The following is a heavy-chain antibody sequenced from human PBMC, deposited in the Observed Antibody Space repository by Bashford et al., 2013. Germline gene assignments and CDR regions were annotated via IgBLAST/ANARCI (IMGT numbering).Heavy chain of an antibody. J-gene: IGHJ6*02. CDR2: ITADSGNT. CDR1: GYSINTYG. V-gene: IGHV1-18*01. D-gene: IGHD5-18*01. CDR3: ARLPNSYDFNYYYYYGMTS. Sequence: ASVKVSCEASGYSINTYGITWLRQARGRGLEWMGWITADSGNTKYAGNFQGRVAMTTDVSTSTAYLHWSSLKASDTAMYYCARLPNSYDFNYYYYYGMTSGAEGPTSPSP.